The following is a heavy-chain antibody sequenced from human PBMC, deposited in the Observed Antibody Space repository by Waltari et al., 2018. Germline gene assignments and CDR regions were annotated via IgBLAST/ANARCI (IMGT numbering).Heavy chain of an antibody. CDR2: ISGSGGST. CDR3: AKEPTRYSGSSHPFDY. J-gene: IGHJ4*02. D-gene: IGHD1-26*01. CDR1: GFTFSSYA. V-gene: IGHV3-23*01. Sequence: EVQLLESGGGLVQPGGSLRLSCAASGFTFSSYAMSWVRQAPGKGLEWVSAISGSGGSTYYADSVKGRFTISRDNSKNTLYLQMNSLRAEDTAVYYCAKEPTRYSGSSHPFDYWGQGTLVTVSS.